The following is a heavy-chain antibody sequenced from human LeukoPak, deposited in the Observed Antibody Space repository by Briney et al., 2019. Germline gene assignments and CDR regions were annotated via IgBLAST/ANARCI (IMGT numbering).Heavy chain of an antibody. CDR1: GFTFDDYG. CDR2: INWNGGST. J-gene: IGHJ6*03. CDR3: ARTPLTIFGVVIKTYYYYYMDV. Sequence: PGGSLRLSCAASGFTFDDYGMSWVRQAPGKGLEWVSGINWNGGSTGYADSVKGRFTISRDNAKNSLYLQMNSLRAEDTALYYCARTPLTIFGVVIKTYYYYYMDVWGKGTTVTVYS. V-gene: IGHV3-20*04. D-gene: IGHD3-3*01.